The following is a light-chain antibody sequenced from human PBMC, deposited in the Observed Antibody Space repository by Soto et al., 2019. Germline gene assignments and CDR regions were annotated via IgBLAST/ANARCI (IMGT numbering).Light chain of an antibody. CDR1: QSVSSW. CDR3: QQYNSAWT. J-gene: IGKJ1*01. V-gene: IGKV1-5*03. CDR2: TAS. Sequence: DIQMTQSPSTLSASVGDRVTITCRASQSVSSWLAWYQQKPGKVPNLLIYTASSLESGVPSRFSGSGSGTEFTLTISSLQPDDFATYYCQQYNSAWTFGQGTTVEIK.